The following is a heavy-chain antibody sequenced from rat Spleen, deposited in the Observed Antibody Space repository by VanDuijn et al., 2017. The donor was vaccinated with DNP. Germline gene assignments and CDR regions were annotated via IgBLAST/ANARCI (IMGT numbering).Heavy chain of an antibody. CDR3: TRPGSPYYFDH. V-gene: IGHV5S13*01. CDR1: GFTFSNYG. Sequence: EVQLVESGGGLVQPGRSLKLSCAASGFTFSNYGMAWVRQAPTKGLEWVASISPSGGSTYYRDSVKDRFTISRDNAKSTLYLQMDSLRSEDTATYYCTRPGSPYYFDHWGQGVMVTVSS. CDR2: ISPSGGST. D-gene: IGHD5-1*01. J-gene: IGHJ2*01.